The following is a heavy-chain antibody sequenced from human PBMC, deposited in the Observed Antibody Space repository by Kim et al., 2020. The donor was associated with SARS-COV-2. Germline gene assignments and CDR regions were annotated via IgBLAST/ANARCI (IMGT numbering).Heavy chain of an antibody. Sequence: YADSVKSRLTISRDNSKNTLYLQMNSLRAEDTAVYYCARDHSRNDASPGYWGQGTLVTVSS. V-gene: IGHV3-33*01. CDR3: ARDHSRNDASPGY. D-gene: IGHD1-1*01. J-gene: IGHJ4*02.